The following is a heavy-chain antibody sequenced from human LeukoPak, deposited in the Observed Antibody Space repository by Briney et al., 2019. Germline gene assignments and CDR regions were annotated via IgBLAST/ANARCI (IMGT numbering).Heavy chain of an antibody. CDR1: GGSVSSTTYY. J-gene: IGHJ4*02. Sequence: PSETLSLTCTVSGGSVSSTTYYWSWIRQPPGKGLEWIASINYSGSTYYNPFLKSRVTISVDTSENQFSLKLSSVTAADTAVYYCARYVVYGSGKYYFDYWGQGTLVTVSS. CDR3: ARYVVYGSGKYYFDY. CDR2: INYSGST. V-gene: IGHV4-39*01. D-gene: IGHD3-10*01.